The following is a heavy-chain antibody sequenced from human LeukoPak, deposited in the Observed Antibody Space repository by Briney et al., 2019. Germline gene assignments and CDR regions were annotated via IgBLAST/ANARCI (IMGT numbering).Heavy chain of an antibody. CDR3: ARDSPSAYSSGWYYFDY. V-gene: IGHV4-4*07. CDR1: GGSFSGYY. Sequence: PSETLSLTCAVYGGSFSGYYWSWIRQPAGKGLEWIGRIYTSGSTNYNPSLKSRVTMSVDTSKNQFSLKLSSVTAADTAVYYCARDSPSAYSSGWYYFDYWGQGTLVTVSS. CDR2: IYTSGST. D-gene: IGHD6-19*01. J-gene: IGHJ4*02.